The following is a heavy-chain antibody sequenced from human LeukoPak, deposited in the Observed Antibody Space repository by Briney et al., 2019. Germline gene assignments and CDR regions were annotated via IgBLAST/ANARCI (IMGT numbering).Heavy chain of an antibody. CDR1: GGSISSDDYY. D-gene: IGHD5-18*01. CDR3: ARHAYNYDSAFDI. CDR2: FYNSGAT. J-gene: IGHJ3*02. Sequence: SQTLSLTCAVSGGSISSDDYYWSWIRQPPGKGLEWIGSFYNSGATYYNPSLKSRITISVDTSKNHLSLKVSSVTAADTAVYYCARHAYNYDSAFDIWGQGTMVTVSS. V-gene: IGHV4-30-4*01.